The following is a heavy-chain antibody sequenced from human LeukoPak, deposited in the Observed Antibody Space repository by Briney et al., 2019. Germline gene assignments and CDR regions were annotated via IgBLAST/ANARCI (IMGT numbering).Heavy chain of an antibody. CDR2: ISYDGSNK. V-gene: IGHV3-30-3*01. CDR3: AREELIDYGDKALDY. Sequence: GGSLRLSCAASGFTFSSYAMHWVRQAPGKGLEWVAVISYDGSNKYYADSVKGRFTISRDNSKNTLYLQMNSLRAEDTAVYYCAREELIDYGDKALDYWGQGTLVTVSS. J-gene: IGHJ4*02. CDR1: GFTFSSYA. D-gene: IGHD4-17*01.